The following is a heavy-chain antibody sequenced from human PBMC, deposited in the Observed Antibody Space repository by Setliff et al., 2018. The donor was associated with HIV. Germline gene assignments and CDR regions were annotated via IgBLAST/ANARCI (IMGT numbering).Heavy chain of an antibody. J-gene: IGHJ4*02. CDR3: AWGTQRPIDS. V-gene: IGHV1-69-2*01. CDR1: GYTFTSYY. Sequence: ASVKVSCKASGYTFTSYYIQWVRQAPGKGLEWMGLVDPDRGDTVYAEKFQGRVTITADRSIDIAYMKLSSLTSEDTAMYFCAWGTQRPIDSWGQGTLVTVSS. D-gene: IGHD3-16*01. CDR2: VDPDRGDT.